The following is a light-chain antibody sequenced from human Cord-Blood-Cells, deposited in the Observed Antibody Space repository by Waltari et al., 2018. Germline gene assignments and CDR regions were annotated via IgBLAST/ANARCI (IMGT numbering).Light chain of an antibody. V-gene: IGKV3-15*01. CDR3: QQYNNWPRT. CDR1: HGVSSN. CDR2: GAS. J-gene: IGKJ2*01. Sequence: EIVMTQSXATLSVSPGEXXXXPLWASHGVSSNLDWYQQKPGQAPRLLIYGASTRATGIPARFSGSGSGTEFTLTISSLQSEDFAVYYCQQYNNWPRTFGQGTKLEIK.